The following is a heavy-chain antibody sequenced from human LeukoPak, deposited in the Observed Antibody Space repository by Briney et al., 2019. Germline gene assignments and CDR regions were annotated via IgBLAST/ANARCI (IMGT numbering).Heavy chain of an antibody. V-gene: IGHV1-2*02. D-gene: IGHD3-10*01. CDR2: INPNNGGT. Sequence: ASVKVSCKASGYTFTDYYIHWVRQAPGQGLEWMGWINPNNGGTNYAQKFQGRVTMTRDTSISTAYMELSRLRSDDTAVYYCATGVDMIWFALQSWGQGTLVSVSS. CDR1: GYTFTDYY. J-gene: IGHJ5*02. CDR3: ATGVDMIWFALQS.